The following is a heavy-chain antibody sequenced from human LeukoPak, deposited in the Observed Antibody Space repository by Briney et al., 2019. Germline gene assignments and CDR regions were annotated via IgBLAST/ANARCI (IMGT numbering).Heavy chain of an antibody. CDR1: GLTVSSNY. J-gene: IGHJ4*02. CDR2: IYSGGST. CDR3: ARRGSGTYSLDS. D-gene: IGHD3-10*01. Sequence: PGGSLGLSCAASGLTVSSNYMSWVRQAPGKGLEWVSVIYSGGSTYYADSVKGRFTISRDNSKNTLYLQMNSLRAEDTAVYYCARRGSGTYSLDSWGQGTLVTVSS. V-gene: IGHV3-53*01.